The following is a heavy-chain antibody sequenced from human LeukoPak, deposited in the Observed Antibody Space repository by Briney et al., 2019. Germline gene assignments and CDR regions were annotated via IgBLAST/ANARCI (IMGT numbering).Heavy chain of an antibody. D-gene: IGHD6-25*01. Sequence: GGSPRLSCAASGFTFSDYYMSWIRQAPGKGLEWVSYISSSGSMISYADSVGRFTISRDNAKNSLYLQMNSLRADDTAVYYCARFAAGGSYYYYMDVWGKGTTVTVSS. CDR1: GFTFSDYY. V-gene: IGHV3-11*04. CDR2: ISSSGSMI. CDR3: ARFAAGGSYYYYMDV. J-gene: IGHJ6*03.